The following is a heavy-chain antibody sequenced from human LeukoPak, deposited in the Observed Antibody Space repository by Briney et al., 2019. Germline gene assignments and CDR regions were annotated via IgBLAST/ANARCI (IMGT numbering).Heavy chain of an antibody. Sequence: GGSLRLSCAASGFTFSDYYMSSIRQAPGKGLEWVSYISSSGSTIYYADSVKGRFTISRDNAKNSLYLQMNSLRAEDTAVYYCARDPSLVGATQYYFDYWGQGTLVTVSS. J-gene: IGHJ4*02. CDR1: GFTFSDYY. CDR3: ARDPSLVGATQYYFDY. V-gene: IGHV3-11*01. CDR2: ISSSGSTI. D-gene: IGHD1-26*01.